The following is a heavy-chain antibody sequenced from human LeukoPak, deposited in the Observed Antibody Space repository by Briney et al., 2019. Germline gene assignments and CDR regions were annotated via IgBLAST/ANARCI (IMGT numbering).Heavy chain of an antibody. CDR3: ARVAEGWFDP. D-gene: IGHD6-19*01. CDR1: GFTVSSNY. CDR2: IYSGDST. J-gene: IGHJ5*02. V-gene: IGHV3-66*01. Sequence: GGSLRLSCAASGFTVSSNYMSWVRQAPGKGLEWVSVIYSGDSTYYADSVKGRFTISRDNSKNTLYLQMDSLRAEDTAVYYCARVAEGWFDPWGQGTLVTVSS.